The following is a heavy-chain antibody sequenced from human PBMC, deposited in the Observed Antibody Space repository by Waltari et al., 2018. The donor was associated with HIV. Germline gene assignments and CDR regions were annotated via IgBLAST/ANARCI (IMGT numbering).Heavy chain of an antibody. CDR3: TRLGSLCSGPSF. J-gene: IGHJ4*02. D-gene: IGHD6-19*01. CDR2: IYYSGST. V-gene: IGHV4-39*01. CDR1: GGSISSTTYY. Sequence: QLQLQESGPGLVKPSETLSLTCTVSGGSISSTTYYWGWIRQPPGKGLEWLGGIYYSGSTYYNPSLKSRVTISVDTSKNQFSLSLTSVTAADTALYYCTRLGSLCSGPSFWGQGTLVTVSS.